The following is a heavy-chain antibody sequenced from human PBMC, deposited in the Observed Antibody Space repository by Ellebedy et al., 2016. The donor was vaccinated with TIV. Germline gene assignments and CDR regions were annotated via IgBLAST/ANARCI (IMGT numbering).Heavy chain of an antibody. D-gene: IGHD3-10*01. CDR3: GISGRDDYYGSGSYL. Sequence: SETLSLTCAVYGGSFSGYYWSWIRQPPGKGLEWIGEINHSGSTNYNPSLKSRVTISVDTYKNQFSLKLSSVTAADTAVYYCGISGRDDYYGSGSYLWGQGTLVTVSS. J-gene: IGHJ4*02. V-gene: IGHV4-34*01. CDR2: INHSGST. CDR1: GGSFSGYY.